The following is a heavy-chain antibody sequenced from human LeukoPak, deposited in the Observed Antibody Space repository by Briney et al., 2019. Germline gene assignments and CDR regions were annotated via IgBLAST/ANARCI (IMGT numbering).Heavy chain of an antibody. Sequence: PGGSLRLSCAASGFTFSSYAMHWVRQAPGKGLEWVAVISYDGSNKYYADSVKGRFTISRDNSKNTLYLQMNSLRAEDTAVYYCARESRHKYFDYWGQGTLVTVSS. CDR3: ARESRHKYFDY. V-gene: IGHV3-30-3*01. CDR2: ISYDGSNK. J-gene: IGHJ4*02. CDR1: GFTFSSYA.